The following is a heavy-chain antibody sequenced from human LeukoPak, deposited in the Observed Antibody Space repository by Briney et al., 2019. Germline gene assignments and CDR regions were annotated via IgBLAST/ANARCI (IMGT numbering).Heavy chain of an antibody. J-gene: IGHJ4*02. CDR2: IYSSGNT. Sequence: SETLSLTCSVSGASIGDSYWSWIRQPAGKGLEWIGRIYSSGNTNYNPSLRSRVTMSLDASENQFSLKLSSVTAADTAMYYCARNSGDFWGQGTLVTVSS. D-gene: IGHD4-23*01. CDR1: GASIGDSY. CDR3: ARNSGDF. V-gene: IGHV4-4*07.